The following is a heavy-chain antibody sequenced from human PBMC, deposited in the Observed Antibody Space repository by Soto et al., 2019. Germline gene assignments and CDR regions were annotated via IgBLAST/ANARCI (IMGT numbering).Heavy chain of an antibody. J-gene: IGHJ4*02. CDR2: VNPSGGHT. V-gene: IGHV1-46*02. CDR3: ARGGHVVVVTAALDY. CDR1: GDTFNDYY. Sequence: QVQLMQSGAEVKKPGASVKVSCKASGDTFNDYYIHWVRQAPGQGLEWMGTVNPSGGHTTYAQHFLGRVTMTRDTSTSTLYMELTSLTSDDTAIYYCARGGHVVVVTAALDYWGQGTLFTVSS. D-gene: IGHD2-21*02.